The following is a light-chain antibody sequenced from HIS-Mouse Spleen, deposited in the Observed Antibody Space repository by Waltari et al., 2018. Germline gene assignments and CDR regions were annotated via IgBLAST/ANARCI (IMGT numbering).Light chain of an antibody. V-gene: IGLV2-14*01. CDR2: EVS. J-gene: IGLJ2*01. CDR3: SSYTSSSPRV. CDR1: SRDVGGYNF. Sequence: QSALTQPASVSGSPGPSLPISCTGTSRDVGGYNFSSWYQQHPGKAPKLMIYEVSNRPSGVSNRFSGSKSGNTASLTISGLQAEDEADYYCSSYTSSSPRVFGGGTKLTVL.